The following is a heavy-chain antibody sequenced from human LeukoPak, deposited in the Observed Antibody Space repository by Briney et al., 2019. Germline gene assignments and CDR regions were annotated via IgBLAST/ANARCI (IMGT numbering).Heavy chain of an antibody. D-gene: IGHD6-19*01. CDR1: GGSFSGYY. CDR2: INHSGST. J-gene: IGHJ4*02. V-gene: IGHV4-34*01. CDR3: MRGKGSGWTFDY. Sequence: SETLSLTCAVYGGSFSGYYWTWIRQPPGRGLEWIGEINHSGSTNYNPSLKSRVNISVDTSKKQFSFKLSSVPAEDTAVYYCMRGKGSGWTFDYWGQGTLVTVSS.